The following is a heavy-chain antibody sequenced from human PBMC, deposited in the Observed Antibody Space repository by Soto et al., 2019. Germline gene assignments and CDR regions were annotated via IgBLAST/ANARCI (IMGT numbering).Heavy chain of an antibody. J-gene: IGHJ6*02. D-gene: IGHD3-3*01. V-gene: IGHV2-5*02. CDR2: IYWDDDK. CDR3: AHSSTDLNHALDV. Sequence: QITLKESGPPLVKPTQTLTLTCAFSGLSLTTNGLSVGWVRQPPGKALEWLALIYWDDDKRYSPSLKSRLTITRDTSKNQVVLTMTNMDPVDTATYYCAHSSTDLNHALDVWGQGTTVSVSS. CDR1: GLSLTTNGLS.